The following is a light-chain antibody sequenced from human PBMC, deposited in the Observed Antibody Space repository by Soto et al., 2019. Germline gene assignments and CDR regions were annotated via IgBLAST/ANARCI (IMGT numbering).Light chain of an antibody. CDR2: AAS. V-gene: IGKV1-39*01. CDR1: QSISTY. Sequence: DIPMTQSPSSLSASVGDRVTITCRPSQSISTYLNWYQQKPGKAPKLLIFAASSLHSGVPSRFSGSESGTDFTLTISSLQPEDFATYYCQQSYSTPLTFGGGTKVEIK. CDR3: QQSYSTPLT. J-gene: IGKJ4*01.